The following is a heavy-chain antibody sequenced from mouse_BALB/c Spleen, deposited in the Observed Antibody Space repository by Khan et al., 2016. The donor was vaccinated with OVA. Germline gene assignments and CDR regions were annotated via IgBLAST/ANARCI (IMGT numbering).Heavy chain of an antibody. CDR2: IDPLNGNT. Sequence: VRLQQSGAELVKPGASVKLSCTASGFNIKDTYMHWVKQRPEQGLEWIGRIDPLNGNTKYDPKFQDKAAITADTYSNTAYLQPSSLTSEDTAVYYCTSPNWFAYWGQGTLVTVSA. V-gene: IGHV14-3*02. CDR1: GFNIKDTY. CDR3: TSPNWFAY. J-gene: IGHJ3*01.